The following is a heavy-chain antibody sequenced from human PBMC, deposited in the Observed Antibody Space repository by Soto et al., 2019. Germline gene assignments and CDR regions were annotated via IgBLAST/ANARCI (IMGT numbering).Heavy chain of an antibody. J-gene: IGHJ6*02. CDR3: SADRPDIGVGWWV. V-gene: IGHV1-58*02. CDR2: IVVASGQT. CDR1: GSGFINSG. Sequence: GASVKVSCKASGSGFINSGIQWVRQAHGQRLEWIGWIVVASGQTNYAQNFRGRVAITRDTSTATAYIELTGLTSEDTAVYFCSADRPDIGVGWWVWGQGTTVTVSS. D-gene: IGHD2-15*01.